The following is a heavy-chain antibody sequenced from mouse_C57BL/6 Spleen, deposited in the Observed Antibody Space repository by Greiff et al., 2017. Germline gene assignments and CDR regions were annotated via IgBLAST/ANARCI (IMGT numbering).Heavy chain of an antibody. CDR1: GYTFTSYW. D-gene: IGHD1-1*01. Sequence: QVQLQQPGAELVKPGASVKVSCKASGYTFTSYWMHWVKQRPGQGLEWIGRIHPSGSDTNYNQKFKGKATLTVDKSSSTAYMQLSSLTSEDSAVYYCARGITTVVATNYFDYWGQGTTLTVSS. CDR2: IHPSGSDT. CDR3: ARGITTVVATNYFDY. V-gene: IGHV1-74*01. J-gene: IGHJ2*01.